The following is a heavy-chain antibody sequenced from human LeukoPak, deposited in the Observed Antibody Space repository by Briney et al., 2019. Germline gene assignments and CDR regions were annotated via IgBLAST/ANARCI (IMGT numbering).Heavy chain of an antibody. CDR2: IYYSGST. Sequence: SETLSLTCAVSGYSISSSYYWGWIRQPPGKGLEWIGSIYYSGSTYYNPSLKSRVTISVDTSKNQFSLKLSSVTAADTAVYYCARDGNWFDPWGQGTLVTVSS. CDR1: GYSISSSYY. J-gene: IGHJ5*02. V-gene: IGHV4-38-2*02. CDR3: ARDGNWFDP.